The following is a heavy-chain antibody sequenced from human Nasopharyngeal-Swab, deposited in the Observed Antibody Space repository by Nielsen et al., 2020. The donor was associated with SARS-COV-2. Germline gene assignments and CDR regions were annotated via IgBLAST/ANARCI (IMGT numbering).Heavy chain of an antibody. D-gene: IGHD5-12*01. J-gene: IGHJ6*02. V-gene: IGHV5-51*01. CDR3: VRPEGVATSFKYYFQYGVDV. CDR2: IYPRDSDT. CDR1: GYSFTSYW. Sequence: GESLKISCKGSGYSFTSYWIAWVRQIPGKGLEWMGIIYPRDSDTRYSPSFQGQVTISADKSISTAYLQWSSLKASDTAMYYCVRPEGVATSFKYYFQYGVDVWGQGTMVTVPS.